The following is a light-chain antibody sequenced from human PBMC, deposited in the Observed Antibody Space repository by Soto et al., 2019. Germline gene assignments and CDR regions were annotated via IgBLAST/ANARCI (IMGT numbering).Light chain of an antibody. CDR2: GAS. Sequence: EIVLTQSPGTLSLSPGERATLSCRASQSVSNNYLAWYQQKPGQAPRLPIYGASNRATGIPDRFSGSGSGTDFTLNISRLEPEDFAVYYCQQYGSSGTFGQGTKVDIK. CDR1: QSVSNNY. J-gene: IGKJ1*01. V-gene: IGKV3-20*01. CDR3: QQYGSSGT.